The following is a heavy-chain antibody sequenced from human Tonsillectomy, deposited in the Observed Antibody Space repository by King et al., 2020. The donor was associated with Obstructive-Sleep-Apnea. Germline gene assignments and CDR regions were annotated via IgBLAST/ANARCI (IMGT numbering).Heavy chain of an antibody. CDR2: FDPEDGET. J-gene: IGHJ4*02. Sequence: QLVQSGAEVKKPGASVKVSCKVSGYTLTELSIHWVRQAPGKGLEWMGGFDPEDGETIYAQKFQGRVTMTEDTSTDTAYMELSSLRSADTAVYYCATDLWDCSGGSCYYDYWGQGTQVTVSS. CDR1: GYTLTELS. CDR3: ATDLWDCSGGSCYYDY. D-gene: IGHD2-15*01. V-gene: IGHV1-24*01.